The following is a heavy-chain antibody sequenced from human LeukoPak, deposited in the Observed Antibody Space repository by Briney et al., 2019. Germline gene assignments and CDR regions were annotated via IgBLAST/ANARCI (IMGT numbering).Heavy chain of an antibody. CDR2: IRYDGSNK. V-gene: IGHV3-30*02. Sequence: GGSLRLSCAASGFTFSSYGMHWVRQAPGKGLEWVACIRYDGSNKYYADSVKGRFTISRDNSKNTLYLQMNSLRAEDTAVYYCAAGLVPPRVSGYWGQGTLVTVSS. CDR1: GFTFSSYG. CDR3: AAGLVPPRVSGY. D-gene: IGHD2-2*01. J-gene: IGHJ4*02.